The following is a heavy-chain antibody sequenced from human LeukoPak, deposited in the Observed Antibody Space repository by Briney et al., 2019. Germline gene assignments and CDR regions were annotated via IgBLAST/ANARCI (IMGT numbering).Heavy chain of an antibody. J-gene: IGHJ3*02. CDR1: GDSFSTYY. D-gene: IGHD1-1*01. V-gene: IGHV4-59*01. CDR2: VYYSGTT. Sequence: SETLSLTCTVSGDSFSTYYWSWIRQPPGKGLEWIGYVYYSGTTNYNPSLKSRVTISVDTSKNQFSLKLSSVTAADTAVYFCARDPQGGTTSDAFDIWGQGTMVTVSS. CDR3: ARDPQGGTTSDAFDI.